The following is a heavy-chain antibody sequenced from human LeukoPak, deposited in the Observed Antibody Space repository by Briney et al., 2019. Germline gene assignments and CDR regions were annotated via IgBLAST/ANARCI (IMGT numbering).Heavy chain of an antibody. J-gene: IGHJ5*02. Sequence: QSGGSLRLSCAASGFTFSSYAMTWVRQAPGKGLEWVSTINDSNDNTYSADSVKGRFTISRDNSKNTLYLQMNNLRAEDTAVYYCAKVWGGPMGWFDPWGRGTLVTVSS. CDR3: AKVWGGPMGWFDP. CDR1: GFTFSSYA. V-gene: IGHV3-23*01. D-gene: IGHD3-16*01. CDR2: INDSNDNT.